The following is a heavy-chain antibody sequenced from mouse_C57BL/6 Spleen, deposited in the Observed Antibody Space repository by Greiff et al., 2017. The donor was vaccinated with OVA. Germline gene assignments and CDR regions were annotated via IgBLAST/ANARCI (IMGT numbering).Heavy chain of an antibody. CDR1: GFTFSSYA. CDR3: ARDPHNGAHYFDY. D-gene: IGHD6-1*01. J-gene: IGHJ2*01. CDR2: ISDGGSYT. V-gene: IGHV5-4*01. Sequence: EVKLVESGGGLVKPGGSLKLSCAASGFTFSSYAMSWVRQTPEKRLEWVATISDGGSYTYYPDNVKGRFTISRDNAKNNLYLQMSHLKSEDTAMYYCARDPHNGAHYFDYWGQGTTLTVSS.